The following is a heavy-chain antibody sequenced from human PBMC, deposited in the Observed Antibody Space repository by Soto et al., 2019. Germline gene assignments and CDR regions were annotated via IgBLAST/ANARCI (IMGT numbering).Heavy chain of an antibody. CDR2: INPILDST. D-gene: IGHD6-25*01. CDR3: ATMKRARLDS. V-gene: IGHV1-69*09. Sequence: QEQVVQSGPAMKEPGSSVKVSCRASGIMSSGYGFSWVRQAPGQGLEWVGRINPILDSTHYAQNLQGRVSSTVDKSTDTAYLEVTSLRLEDTAIYFCATMKRARLDSWGPGTVVTVSS. CDR1: GIMSSGYG. J-gene: IGHJ4*02.